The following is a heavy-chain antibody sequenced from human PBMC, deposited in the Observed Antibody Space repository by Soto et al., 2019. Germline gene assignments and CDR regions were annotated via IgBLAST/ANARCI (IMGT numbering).Heavy chain of an antibody. CDR1: GFTFSSYA. D-gene: IGHD2-15*01. CDR2: ISGSGGST. Sequence: GSLRLSCAASGFTFSSYAMSWVRQAPGKGLEWVSAISGSGGSTYYADSVKGRFTISRDNSKTSLYLQMNSLTAEDTAVYYCVRGGGGGLFDPWGQGTMVTVSS. CDR3: VRGGGGGLFDP. J-gene: IGHJ5*02. V-gene: IGHV3-23*01.